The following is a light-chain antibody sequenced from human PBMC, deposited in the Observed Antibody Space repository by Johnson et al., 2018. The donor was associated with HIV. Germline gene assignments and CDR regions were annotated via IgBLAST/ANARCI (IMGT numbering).Light chain of an antibody. CDR1: SSNIGNNY. J-gene: IGLJ1*01. Sequence: QSVLTQPPSVSAAPGQKVTISCSGSSSNIGNNYVSWYQQLPGTAPKLLIYDNNKRPSGIPDRFSGSKSGTSATLGITGLQTENEAVYYCGTWDSSLSAYVFGIGTKVTGL. CDR2: DNN. V-gene: IGLV1-51*01. CDR3: GTWDSSLSAYV.